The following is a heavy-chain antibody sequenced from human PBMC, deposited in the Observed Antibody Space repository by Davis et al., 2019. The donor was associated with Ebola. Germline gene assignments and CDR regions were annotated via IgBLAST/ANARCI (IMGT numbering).Heavy chain of an antibody. D-gene: IGHD6-13*01. Sequence: GESLRLSCAASGFTFNSYVMQWVRQAPGKGLEWVALISYDGSNKYYADSVQGRFTISRDNSKNTMYLQMNSLRAEDTALYYCARGVSNNWYSPVHYWGQGTLVTVSS. V-gene: IGHV3-30-3*01. J-gene: IGHJ4*02. CDR2: ISYDGSNK. CDR3: ARGVSNNWYSPVHY. CDR1: GFTFNSYV.